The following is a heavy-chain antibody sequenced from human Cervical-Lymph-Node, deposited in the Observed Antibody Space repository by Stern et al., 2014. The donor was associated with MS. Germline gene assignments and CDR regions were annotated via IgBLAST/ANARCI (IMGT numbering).Heavy chain of an antibody. Sequence: QLQLQESGPGLVKPSQTLSLTCTVSGGSISNDNFFWSWIRQPAGKGLEWIGRVYLSGSTNYNPSLKSRVTLSMDTSMNQFSLKLTSVTAADTAVYYCALGAEWFDPWGQGTLVTVSS. CDR2: VYLSGST. CDR1: GGSISNDNFF. D-gene: IGHD1-26*01. J-gene: IGHJ5*02. V-gene: IGHV4-61*02. CDR3: ALGAEWFDP.